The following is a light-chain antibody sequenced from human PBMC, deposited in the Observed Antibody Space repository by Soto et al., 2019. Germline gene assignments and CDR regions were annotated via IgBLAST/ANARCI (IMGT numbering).Light chain of an antibody. Sequence: QSALTQPASVSGSPGQSITISCTGTSSDIGSYNLVSWYQQHPGKAPKLMIYEGSKRPSGVSNRFSGYKSGNTASLTISGLQAEDEADYYRCSYAGSSTFYVFGTGTKLTVL. CDR2: EGS. J-gene: IGLJ1*01. CDR1: SSDIGSYNL. V-gene: IGLV2-23*01. CDR3: CSYAGSSTFYV.